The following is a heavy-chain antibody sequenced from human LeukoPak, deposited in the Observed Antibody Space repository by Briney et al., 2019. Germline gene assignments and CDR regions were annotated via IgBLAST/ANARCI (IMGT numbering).Heavy chain of an antibody. CDR1: GGSISSGGYY. V-gene: IGHV4-61*08. CDR3: ARDRSLAYCSSTSCYSYYYGMDV. Sequence: SETLSLTCTVSGGSISSGGYYWSWIRQPPGKGLEWIGYIYYSGSANYNPSLKSRVTISVDTSKNQFSLKLSSVTAADTAVYYCARDRSLAYCSSTSCYSYYYGMDVWGQGTTVTVSS. CDR2: IYYSGSA. J-gene: IGHJ6*02. D-gene: IGHD2-2*02.